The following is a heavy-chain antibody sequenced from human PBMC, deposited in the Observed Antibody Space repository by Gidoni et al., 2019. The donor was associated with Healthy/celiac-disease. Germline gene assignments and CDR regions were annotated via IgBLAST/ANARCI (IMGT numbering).Heavy chain of an antibody. CDR2: ISSSSSYI. CDR3: ARDWTTYYDILTGYYNYYYYGMDV. D-gene: IGHD3-9*01. Sequence: EVQLVESGGGLVKPGGSLRLSCAASGFTFSSYSMNWVRQAPGKGLEWVSSISSSSSYIYYADSVKGRFTISRDNAKNSLYLQMNSLRAEDTAVYYCARDWTTYYDILTGYYNYYYYGMDVWGQGTTVTVSS. V-gene: IGHV3-21*01. J-gene: IGHJ6*02. CDR1: GFTFSSYS.